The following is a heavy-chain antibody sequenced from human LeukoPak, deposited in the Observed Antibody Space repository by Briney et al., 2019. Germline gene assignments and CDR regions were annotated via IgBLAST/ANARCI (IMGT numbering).Heavy chain of an antibody. CDR3: ARDLALAY. J-gene: IGHJ4*02. V-gene: IGHV1-8*03. D-gene: IGHD6-13*01. CDR1: GYTFSAYD. CDR2: VNPKSGKI. Sequence: GASVKVSCKASGYTFSAYDINWVRQASGQGLEWMGGVNPKSGKISYARKFQGRLTITTITSISTAYMELNSLTSEDTAVYYCARDLALAYWGQGTLV.